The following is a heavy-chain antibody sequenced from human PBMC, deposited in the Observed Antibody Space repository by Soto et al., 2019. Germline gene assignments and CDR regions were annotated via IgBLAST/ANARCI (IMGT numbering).Heavy chain of an antibody. Sequence: GGSLGLSCAASGFTFSNAWMSWVRKAPGKGLEWVGRIKSKTEGGTTDYAAPVKGRFTISRDDSKNTLYLQMNSLKTEDTAVYYCTTPYYYDSSGYYFDYWGQGTLVTVSS. CDR1: GFTFSNAW. V-gene: IGHV3-15*01. J-gene: IGHJ4*02. CDR3: TTPYYYDSSGYYFDY. CDR2: IKSKTEGGTT. D-gene: IGHD3-22*01.